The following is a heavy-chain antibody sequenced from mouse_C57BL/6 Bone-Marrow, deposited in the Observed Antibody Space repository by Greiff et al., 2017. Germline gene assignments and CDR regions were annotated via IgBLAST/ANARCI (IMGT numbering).Heavy chain of an antibody. J-gene: IGHJ4*01. CDR3: AREGDQDYYAMDY. CDR1: GYTFTSYW. V-gene: IGHV1-64*01. D-gene: IGHD2-13*01. Sequence: QVQLKQPGAELVKPGASVKLSCKASGYTFTSYWMHWVKQRPGQGLEWIGMIHPNSGSTNYNEKFKSKATLTVDKSSSTAYMQLSSLTSEDSAVYYCAREGDQDYYAMDYWGQGTSVTVSS. CDR2: IHPNSGST.